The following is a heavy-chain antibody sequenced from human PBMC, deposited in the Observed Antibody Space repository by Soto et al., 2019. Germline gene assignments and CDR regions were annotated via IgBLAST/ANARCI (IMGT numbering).Heavy chain of an antibody. D-gene: IGHD6-19*01. CDR1: GGTFSSYT. CDR3: ARGVAVAGAYYFDY. Sequence: QVQLVQSGAEVKKPGSSVKVSCKASGGTFSSYTISWVRQAPGQGLEGMGRIIPILGIANYAQKFQGRVTITADKSTSTAYMELSSLRSEDTAVYYCARGVAVAGAYYFDYWGQGTLVTVSS. V-gene: IGHV1-69*02. CDR2: IIPILGIA. J-gene: IGHJ4*02.